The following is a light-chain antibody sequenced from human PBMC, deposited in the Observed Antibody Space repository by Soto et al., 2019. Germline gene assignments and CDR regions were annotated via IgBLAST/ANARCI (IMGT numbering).Light chain of an antibody. CDR2: LAS. CDR3: QQYYELPWT. CDR1: KSLSNK. J-gene: IGKJ1*01. V-gene: IGKV3-15*01. Sequence: EIVLTQSPATLSVSPGERATLSCRASKSLSNKLVWYQQKPGQAPRLLIYLASTRATGIPARFSGSGSGTDFTLTNSSLRSEDFAVYYCQQYYELPWTFGQGTMVEIK.